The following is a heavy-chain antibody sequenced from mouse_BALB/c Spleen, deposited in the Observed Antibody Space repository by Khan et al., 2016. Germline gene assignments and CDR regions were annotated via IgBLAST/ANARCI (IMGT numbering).Heavy chain of an antibody. Sequence: EVELVESGGGLVKPGGSLKLSCAASGFTFSDYYMYWVRQTPEKRLEWVATISDGGSYTYYTDRVKGRFTISRDNAKNNLYLQMSSLKSEDTAMYYCARDDRWFAYWGQGTLVTVSA. V-gene: IGHV5-4*02. CDR3: ARDDRWFAY. CDR1: GFTFSDYY. D-gene: IGHD2-14*01. CDR2: ISDGGSYT. J-gene: IGHJ3*01.